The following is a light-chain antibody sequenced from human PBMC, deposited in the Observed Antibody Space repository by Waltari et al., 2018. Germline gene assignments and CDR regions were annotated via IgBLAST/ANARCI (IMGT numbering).Light chain of an antibody. J-gene: IGKJ3*01. V-gene: IGKV3-20*01. CDR1: QSIRSSY. CDR2: GGS. CDR3: QLYGNSPPLFT. Sequence: EIVLTQSPGTLSLSPGDRATLSCRASQSIRSSYLAWYQQKPGLAPRLLVYGGSSRAAGIPDRFSGSGSGTDFTLTISRLEPEDFAVYYCQLYGNSPPLFTFGPGTKVDIK.